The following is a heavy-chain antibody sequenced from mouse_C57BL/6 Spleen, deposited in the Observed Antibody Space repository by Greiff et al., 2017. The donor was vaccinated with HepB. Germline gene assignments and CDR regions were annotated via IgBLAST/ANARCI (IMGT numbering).Heavy chain of an antibody. V-gene: IGHV1-61*01. CDR3: ARGVYSGPFAY. J-gene: IGHJ3*01. CDR2: IYPSDSET. CDR1: GYTFTSYW. Sequence: QVQLQQPGAELVRPGSSVKLSCKASGYTFTSYWMDWVKQRPGQGLEWIGNIYPSDSETHYNQKFKDKATLTVDKSSSTAYMQLSSLTSEDSAVYYCARGVYSGPFAYWGQGTLVTVSA. D-gene: IGHD2-1*01.